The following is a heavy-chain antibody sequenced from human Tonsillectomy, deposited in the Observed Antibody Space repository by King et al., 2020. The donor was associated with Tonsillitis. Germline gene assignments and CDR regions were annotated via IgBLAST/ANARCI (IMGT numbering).Heavy chain of an antibody. D-gene: IGHD6-13*01. J-gene: IGHJ3*02. CDR3: AHSGVPAAGGDAFDI. V-gene: IGHV2-5*01. CDR1: GFSLDTSGVS. Sequence: TLKESGPTLVKPTQTLTLTCTFSGFSLDTSGVSVGWIRQPPGKALECLALVYWNDDKRYSPSVKNRVTITKDTSKNQVVLALANMEPVDAGTYYCAHSGVPAAGGDAFDIWGPGTMVTVS. CDR2: VYWNDDK.